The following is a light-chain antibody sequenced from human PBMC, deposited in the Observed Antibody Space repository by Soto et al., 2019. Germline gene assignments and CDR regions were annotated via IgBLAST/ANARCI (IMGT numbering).Light chain of an antibody. Sequence: EIVLTQSPGTLSLSQGERATLSCRASQSVSSSYLAWYQQKPGQAPRLLIYGASIRATGIPDRFSGSGSGTDFTLTISRLEPEDFAVYYCQQYCCSPKTFGQGTKVEIK. CDR3: QQYCCSPKT. CDR1: QSVSSSY. J-gene: IGKJ1*01. V-gene: IGKV3-20*01. CDR2: GAS.